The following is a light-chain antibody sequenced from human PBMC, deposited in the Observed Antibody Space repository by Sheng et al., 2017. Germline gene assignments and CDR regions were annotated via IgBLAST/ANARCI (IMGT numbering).Light chain of an antibody. CDR2: GDS. CDR3: QVWDGGRDHVV. J-gene: IGLJ3*02. V-gene: IGLV3-21*03. CDR1: NIGSKS. Sequence: SYVLTQPPSVSVAPGKTARFTCGENNIGSKSVHWYQQKPGQAPVLVVYGDSDRPSGIPERFSGSNSGNTATLTISRVEAGDEADYYCQVWDGGRDHVVFGGGTKLSVL.